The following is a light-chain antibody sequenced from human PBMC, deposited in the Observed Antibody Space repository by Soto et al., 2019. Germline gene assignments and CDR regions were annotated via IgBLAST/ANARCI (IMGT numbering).Light chain of an antibody. V-gene: IGLV2-14*01. CDR3: SSYTSGRTWV. CDR1: SSDVGGYNY. CDR2: EVS. J-gene: IGLJ3*02. Sequence: QSALTQPASVSGSPGQWITISCTGTSSDVGGYNYVSWYQQHPGKAPKLMIYEVSNRPSGVSNRFYGSKAGNTASLTISGLQAEDEADYYCSSYTSGRTWVFGGGTKVTVL.